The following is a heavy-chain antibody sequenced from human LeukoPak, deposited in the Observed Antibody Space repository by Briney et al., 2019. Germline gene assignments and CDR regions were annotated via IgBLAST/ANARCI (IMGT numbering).Heavy chain of an antibody. Sequence: QPGGSLRLSCTASGFTFGDYAMSWVRQAPGKGLGWVGFIRSKAYGGTTEYAASVKGRFTISRDDSKSIAYLQMNSLKTEDTAVYYCTRDHLYSSSSDYWGQGTLVTVSS. J-gene: IGHJ4*02. D-gene: IGHD6-6*01. CDR3: TRDHLYSSSSDY. V-gene: IGHV3-49*04. CDR1: GFTFGDYA. CDR2: IRSKAYGGTT.